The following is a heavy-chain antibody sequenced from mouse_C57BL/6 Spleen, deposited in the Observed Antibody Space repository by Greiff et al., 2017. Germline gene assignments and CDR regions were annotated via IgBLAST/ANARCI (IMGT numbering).Heavy chain of an antibody. D-gene: IGHD1-1*01. Sequence: QVQLQQSGAELVRPGASVTLSCKASGYTFTDYEMHWVKQTPVHGLEWIGAIDPETGGTAYNQKFKGKAILTADKSSSTAYMELRSLTSEDSAVYYCTSRATTVVADYWGQGTTLTVSS. V-gene: IGHV1-15*01. CDR1: GYTFTDYE. J-gene: IGHJ2*01. CDR2: IDPETGGT. CDR3: TSRATTVVADY.